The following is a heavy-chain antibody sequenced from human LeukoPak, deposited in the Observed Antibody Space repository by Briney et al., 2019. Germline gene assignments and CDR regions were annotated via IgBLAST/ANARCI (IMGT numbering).Heavy chain of an antibody. CDR3: AKGHHYDFWSGYSDY. V-gene: IGHV3-30*02. CDR2: IRYDGSNK. CDR1: GFTFSSYG. D-gene: IGHD3-3*01. Sequence: GGSLRLFCAASGFTFSSYGMHWVRQAPGKGLEWVAFIRYDGSNKYYADSVKGRFTISRDNSKNTLYLQMNSLRAEDTAVYYCAKGHHYDFWSGYSDYWGQGTLVTVSS. J-gene: IGHJ4*02.